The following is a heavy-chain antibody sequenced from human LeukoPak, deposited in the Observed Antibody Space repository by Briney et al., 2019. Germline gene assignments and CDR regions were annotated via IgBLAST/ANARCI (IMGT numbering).Heavy chain of an antibody. Sequence: GGSLRLSCAASGFTFSNFWMHWVRQAPGKGLEWVSYISGSSNSIYYADSVKGRFTISRDNAKNSLYLQMNSLRAEDTAVYHCARDVGYRSWFDPWGQGTLVIVSS. CDR1: GFTFSNFW. V-gene: IGHV3-48*01. CDR2: ISGSSNSI. CDR3: ARDVGYRSWFDP. J-gene: IGHJ5*02. D-gene: IGHD5-18*01.